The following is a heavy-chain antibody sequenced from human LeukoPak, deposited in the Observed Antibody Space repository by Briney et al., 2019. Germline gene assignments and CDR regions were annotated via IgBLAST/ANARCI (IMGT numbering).Heavy chain of an antibody. V-gene: IGHV3-23*01. D-gene: IGHD6-19*01. CDR3: ARALRNIAVAGTGFDY. CDR1: GFTFSSYA. Sequence: GGSLRLSCAASGFTFSSYAMSWVRQAPGKGLEWVSAISGSGGSTYYADSVKGRFTISRDNSKNTLYLQMNSLRAEGTAVYYCARALRNIAVAGTGFDYWGQGTLVTVSS. CDR2: ISGSGGST. J-gene: IGHJ4*02.